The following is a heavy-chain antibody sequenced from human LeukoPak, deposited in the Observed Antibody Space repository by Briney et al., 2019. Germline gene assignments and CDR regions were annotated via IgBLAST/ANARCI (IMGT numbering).Heavy chain of an antibody. CDR1: GFTFGSYA. D-gene: IGHD5-12*01. V-gene: IGHV3-23*01. CDR2: VSGSGGST. J-gene: IGHJ4*02. CDR3: AKDLDIVATITGN. Sequence: GGSLRLSCAASGFTFGSYAMSWVRQAPGKGLEWVSGVSGSGGSTYYADSVKGRFTIPRDNSKNTLYLQMNSLRAEDTAVYYCAKDLDIVATITGNWGQRTLVTVSS.